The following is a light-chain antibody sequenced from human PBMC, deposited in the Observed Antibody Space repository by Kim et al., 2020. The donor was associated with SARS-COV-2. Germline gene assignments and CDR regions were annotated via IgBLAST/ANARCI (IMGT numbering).Light chain of an antibody. J-gene: IGLJ2*01. Sequence: GPPGQSIAISCKGVDIHVGGSVSWYQQHPGKAPKLVIYDVTKRPSGVSDRFSASKSGDAASLTISGLQVDDEADYYCSSYTTSRTLFGGGTQLTVL. CDR2: DVT. CDR1: DIHVGGS. V-gene: IGLV2-14*03. CDR3: SSYTTSRTL.